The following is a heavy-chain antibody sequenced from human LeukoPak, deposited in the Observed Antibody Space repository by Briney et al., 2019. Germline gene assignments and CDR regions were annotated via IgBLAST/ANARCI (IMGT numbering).Heavy chain of an antibody. CDR2: ISSSGSTI. CDR3: ARDSGSIVEVTRYYYMDV. CDR1: GFTFSDYY. J-gene: IGHJ6*03. V-gene: IGHV3-11*04. Sequence: GGSLRLSCAASGFTFSDYYMSWIRQAPGKGLEWVSYISSSGSTIYYADSVKGRFTISRDNAKNSLYLQMNSLRAEDTAVYYCARDSGSIVEVTRYYYMDVWGKGTTVTVSS. D-gene: IGHD2-21*02.